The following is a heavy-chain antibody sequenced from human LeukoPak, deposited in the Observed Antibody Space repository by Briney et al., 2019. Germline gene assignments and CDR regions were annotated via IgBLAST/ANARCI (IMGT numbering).Heavy chain of an antibody. Sequence: GASVKVSCKASGYTFTGYYMHWVRQAPGQGLEWMGWINPNSGGTNYAQKFQGRVTMTRDTSISTAYMELSRLRSDDTAVYYCARDLDYGDYSYYYYYYMDVWGKGTTVTVSS. J-gene: IGHJ6*03. CDR3: ARDLDYGDYSYYYYYYMDV. CDR2: INPNSGGT. CDR1: GYTFTGYY. V-gene: IGHV1-2*02. D-gene: IGHD4-17*01.